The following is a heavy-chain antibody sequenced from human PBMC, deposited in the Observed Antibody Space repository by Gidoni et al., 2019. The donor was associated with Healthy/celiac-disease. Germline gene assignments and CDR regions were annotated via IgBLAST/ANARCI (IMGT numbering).Heavy chain of an antibody. J-gene: IGHJ4*02. Sequence: QITLKESGPTLVKPTQTLTLTCTFSAFSLSTSGVGVGWIRQPPGKALEWLALIYWDDDKRYTPSLKSRLTITKDTSKNQVVLTMTNMDPVDTATYYCAHRLYDSSAYSFDYWGQGTLVTVSS. D-gene: IGHD3-22*01. CDR2: IYWDDDK. V-gene: IGHV2-5*02. CDR1: AFSLSTSGVG. CDR3: AHRLYDSSAYSFDY.